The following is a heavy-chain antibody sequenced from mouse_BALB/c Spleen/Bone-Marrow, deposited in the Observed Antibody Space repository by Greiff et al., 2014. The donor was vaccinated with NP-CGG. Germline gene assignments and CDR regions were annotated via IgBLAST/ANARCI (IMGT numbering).Heavy chain of an antibody. J-gene: IGHJ3*01. D-gene: IGHD4-1*01. CDR2: IDPRTGYT. CDR3: ARYWDAY. CDR1: DYTFTTYW. V-gene: IGHV1-7*01. Sequence: VKLVESGAELAKPGASVKMSCKVSDYTFTTYWMHWVKQRPGQGLEWIGYIDPRTGYTEYNQKFKDKATLTADKPSSTAYMQLSSLTSEDSAVYYCARYWDAYWGQGTLVTVSA.